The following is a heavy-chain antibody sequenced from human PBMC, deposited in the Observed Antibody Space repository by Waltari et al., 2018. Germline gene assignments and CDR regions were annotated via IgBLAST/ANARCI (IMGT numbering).Heavy chain of an antibody. V-gene: IGHV3-7*03. CDR2: ISPDGSGK. D-gene: IGHD1-26*01. CDR3: ARQVREPDY. CDR1: GFMFSSHW. Sequence: EVQLVESGGGLVQPGGSLRLSCAASGFMFSSHWMNWVGRAPGKGREWVAYISPDGSGKYYVDSMRGRFTISRDNAKNSLYLQMNSLRVEDTAVYYCARQVREPDYWGQGTLVTVSS. J-gene: IGHJ4*02.